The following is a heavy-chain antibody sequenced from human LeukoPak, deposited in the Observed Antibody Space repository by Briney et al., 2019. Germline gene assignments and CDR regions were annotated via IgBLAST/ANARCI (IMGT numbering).Heavy chain of an antibody. CDR1: GFTFSSFK. J-gene: IGHJ4*02. V-gene: IGHV3-21*06. D-gene: IGHD3-16*01. Sequence: PGGSLRLSCAASGFTFSSFKMTWVRQAPGKGLERVASISPSSTYIYYGDSLKGRVTVPRDNAKSLLFLHMSSLRPDDTAVYYCARDFTGGEYFDSWGQGALVSVSS. CDR2: ISPSSTYI. CDR3: ARDFTGGEYFDS.